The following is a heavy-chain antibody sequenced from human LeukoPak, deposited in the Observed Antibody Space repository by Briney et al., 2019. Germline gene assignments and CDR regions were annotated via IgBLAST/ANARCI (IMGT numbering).Heavy chain of an antibody. V-gene: IGHV4-4*07. CDR1: GGSISSYY. D-gene: IGHD3-22*01. Sequence: SETLSLTCTVSGGSISSYYWSWIRQPAGKGLEWIGRFYTSGGTNYNPSLKSRVTMSVDTSKNHSSLKLSSVTAADTAVYYCARAPIDCAMKDSYDRSGYPHYFDYWGQGTLVTVSS. CDR2: FYTSGGT. J-gene: IGHJ4*02. CDR3: ARAPIDCAMKDSYDRSGYPHYFDY.